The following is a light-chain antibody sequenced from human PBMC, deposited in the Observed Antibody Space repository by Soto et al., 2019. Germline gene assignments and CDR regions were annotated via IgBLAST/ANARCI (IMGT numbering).Light chain of an antibody. CDR1: TGAVTSGYY. Sequence: QTVVTQEPSLTVSPGGTVTLTCASSTGAVTSGYYPNWFQQKPGQAPRALIYSTSNKHFWTPARFSGSLLGGKAALTLSGVQPEDEAEYYCLLYYGGAQAVFGGGTKLTVL. CDR2: STS. CDR3: LLYYGGAQAV. J-gene: IGLJ2*01. V-gene: IGLV7-43*01.